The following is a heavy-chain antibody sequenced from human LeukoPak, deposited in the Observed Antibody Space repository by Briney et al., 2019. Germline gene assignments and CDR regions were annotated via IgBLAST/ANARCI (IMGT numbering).Heavy chain of an antibody. J-gene: IGHJ2*01. Sequence: PGGSLRLSCAASGFTFSSYCMHWVRQAPGKGLVWVSLINSDGSSTSYADSVKGRFTISRDNANNKLYLQMNSLRAVDTAVYYCAMIYSYGSLWGRGTLVTVSS. CDR2: INSDGSST. D-gene: IGHD5-18*01. CDR1: GFTFSSYC. V-gene: IGHV3-74*01. CDR3: AMIYSYGSL.